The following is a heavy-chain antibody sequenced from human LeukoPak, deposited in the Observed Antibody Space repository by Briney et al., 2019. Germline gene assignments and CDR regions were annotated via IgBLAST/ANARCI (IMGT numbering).Heavy chain of an antibody. CDR3: ARQLPTAAADTGGYFEY. Sequence: SETLSLTCSVSGGSISNADYYWGWIRQAPGKGLEWIGSIFYGERNHYNPSLKSRAPMSVDTSKNQFSLKLTSVTAADAAMYYCARQLPTAAADTGGYFEYWGQGAVVTVSS. D-gene: IGHD6-13*01. V-gene: IGHV4-39*01. CDR2: IFYGERN. J-gene: IGHJ4*01. CDR1: GGSISNADYY.